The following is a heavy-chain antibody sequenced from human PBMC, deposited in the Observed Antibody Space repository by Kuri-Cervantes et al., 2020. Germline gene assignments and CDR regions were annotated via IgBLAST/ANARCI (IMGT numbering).Heavy chain of an antibody. J-gene: IGHJ6*02. D-gene: IGHD4-17*01. CDR1: GGSFSGYY. Sequence: SCAVYGGSFSGYYWSWIRQHPGKGLEWIGYIYYSGSTYYNPSLKSRVTISVDTSKNQFSLKLSSVTAADTAVYYCARMTTVTRDGYYYYGMDVWGQGTTVTVSS. CDR2: IYYSGST. CDR3: ARMTTVTRDGYYYYGMDV. V-gene: IGHV4-31*02.